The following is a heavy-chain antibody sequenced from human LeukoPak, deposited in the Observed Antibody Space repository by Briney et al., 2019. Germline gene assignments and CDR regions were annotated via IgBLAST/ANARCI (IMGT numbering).Heavy chain of an antibody. J-gene: IGHJ6*04. D-gene: IGHD4-17*01. CDR3: AREGGDYVYYYYGMDV. CDR1: GFTFSSYE. CDR2: ISSSGSTI. V-gene: IGHV3-48*03. Sequence: GGSLRLSCAASGFTFSSYEMNWVRQAPGKGLEWVSYISSSGSTICYADSVKGRFTISRDNAKNSLYLQMNSLRAEDTAVYYCAREGGDYVYYYYGMDVWGKGTTVTVSS.